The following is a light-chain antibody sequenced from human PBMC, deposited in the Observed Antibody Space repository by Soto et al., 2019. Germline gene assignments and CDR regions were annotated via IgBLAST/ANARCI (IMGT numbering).Light chain of an antibody. Sequence: DIEMTQSPSSLSASVGETITITCRASQSISSSLNWFQHSPGQPPKLLLFAASNLHAGVPPRVIGSGSGTSFSLTIRSLQPEDFATYYCQQSFNLPRTFGPGTRVEFK. V-gene: IGKV1-39*01. CDR3: QQSFNLPRT. CDR1: QSISSS. J-gene: IGKJ1*01. CDR2: AAS.